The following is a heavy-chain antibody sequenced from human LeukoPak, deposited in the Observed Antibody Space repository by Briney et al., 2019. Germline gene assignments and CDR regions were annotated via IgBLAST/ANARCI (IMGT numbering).Heavy chain of an antibody. J-gene: IGHJ4*02. V-gene: IGHV4-59*01. CDR1: GGSISSYY. CDR2: ICYSGST. CDR3: ARGPYSSGWYRADY. D-gene: IGHD6-19*01. Sequence: SETLSLTCTVSGGSISSYYWSWIRQPPGKGLEWIGYICYSGSTNYNPSLKSRVTISVDTSKNQFSLKLSSVTAADTAVYYCARGPYSSGWYRADYWGQGTLVTVSS.